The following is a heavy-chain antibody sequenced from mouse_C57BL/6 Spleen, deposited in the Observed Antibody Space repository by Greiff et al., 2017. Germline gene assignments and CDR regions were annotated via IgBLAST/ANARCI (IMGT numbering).Heavy chain of an antibody. Sequence: VQLQQPGAELVMPGASVKLSCKASGYTFTSYWMHWVKQRPGQGLEWIGEIDPSDSYTNYNQKFKGKSTLTVDKSSSTAYMQLSSLTSEDSAVXYCARRDYDDYAMDYWGKGTSVTVSS. CDR2: IDPSDSYT. CDR1: GYTFTSYW. CDR3: ARRDYDDYAMDY. V-gene: IGHV1-69*01. D-gene: IGHD2-4*01. J-gene: IGHJ4*01.